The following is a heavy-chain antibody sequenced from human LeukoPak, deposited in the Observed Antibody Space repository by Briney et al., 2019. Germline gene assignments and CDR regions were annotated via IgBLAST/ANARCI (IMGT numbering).Heavy chain of an antibody. D-gene: IGHD2-15*01. J-gene: IGHJ4*02. CDR2: INHSGST. CDR1: GGSFSGYY. V-gene: IGHV4-34*01. Sequence: PSETLSLTCAVYGGSFSGYYWSWIRQPPGKGLEWIGEINHSGSTNYNPSLKSRVTISVDTSKNQFSLKLSSVTAADTAVYYCARACSGGSCPYYFDYWGQGTLVTVSS. CDR3: ARACSGGSCPYYFDY.